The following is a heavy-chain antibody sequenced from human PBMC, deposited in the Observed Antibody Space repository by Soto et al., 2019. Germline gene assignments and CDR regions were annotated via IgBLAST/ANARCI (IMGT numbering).Heavy chain of an antibody. V-gene: IGHV3-33*01. CDR3: ARAYCSSTSCYGGMDV. Sequence: QVQLVESGGGVVQPGRSLRLSCAASGFTFSSYGMHWVRQAPGKGLEWVAVIWYDGSNKYYADSVKGRFTISRDNSKSTLYLQMNSLRAEDTAVYYCARAYCSSTSCYGGMDVWGKGTTVTVSS. D-gene: IGHD2-2*01. CDR1: GFTFSSYG. CDR2: IWYDGSNK. J-gene: IGHJ6*04.